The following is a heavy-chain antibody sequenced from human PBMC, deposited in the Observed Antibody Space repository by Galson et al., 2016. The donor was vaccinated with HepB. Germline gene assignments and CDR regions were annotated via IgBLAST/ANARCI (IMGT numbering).Heavy chain of an antibody. CDR2: IKQDGTE. J-gene: IGHJ4*02. Sequence: SLRLSCATPGFTFSSNWMSWVRQAPGKGLEWVANIKQDGTENYVDSVKGRFTISRDNAKNSLYLQMNSLRAEDTAAYYCARGPDYGDWVDFLDCWGQGTLVTVSS. D-gene: IGHD4-17*01. CDR1: GFTFSSNW. V-gene: IGHV3-7*04. CDR3: ARGPDYGDWVDFLDC.